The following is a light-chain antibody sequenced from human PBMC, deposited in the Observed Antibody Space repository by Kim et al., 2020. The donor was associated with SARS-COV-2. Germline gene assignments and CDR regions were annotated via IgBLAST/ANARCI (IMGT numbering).Light chain of an antibody. CDR3: QHYGTSWWT. CDR2: ATS. CDR1: QSVTAPY. V-gene: IGKV3-20*01. Sequence: SPGERATLSGRASQSVTAPYLAWYQQKPGQAPRLVIYATSTRATGIPDRFSGSGSGTDFTLTVSRLEPEDFAVYYCQHYGTSWWTFGPGTKVEIK. J-gene: IGKJ1*01.